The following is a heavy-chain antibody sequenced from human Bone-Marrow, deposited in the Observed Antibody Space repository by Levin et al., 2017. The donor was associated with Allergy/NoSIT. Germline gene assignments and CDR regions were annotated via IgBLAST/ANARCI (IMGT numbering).Heavy chain of an antibody. J-gene: IGHJ5*02. CDR2: IWYDGSNK. D-gene: IGHD2-15*01. Sequence: LSLTCAASGFTFSSYGMHWVRQAPGKGLEWVAVIWYDGSNKYYADSVKGRFTISRDNSKNTLYLQMNSLRAEDTAVYYCARDAVVGVVAATPWFDPWGQGTLVTVSS. CDR1: GFTFSSYG. CDR3: ARDAVVGVVAATPWFDP. V-gene: IGHV3-33*01.